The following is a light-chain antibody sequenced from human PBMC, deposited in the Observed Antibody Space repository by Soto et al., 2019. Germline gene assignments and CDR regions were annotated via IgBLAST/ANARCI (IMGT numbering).Light chain of an antibody. J-gene: IGKJ2*01. CDR1: QGISSY. Sequence: DIQMTQSPSSLSASVGDRVTITCRASQGISSYLNWYQQKPGKPPKLLIYAASSLQSGVPSRFSGSGSGTDFTLTISSLQPEDFATYYGQQNYSTPMYTFGQGTKLEIK. V-gene: IGKV1-39*01. CDR3: QQNYSTPMYT. CDR2: AAS.